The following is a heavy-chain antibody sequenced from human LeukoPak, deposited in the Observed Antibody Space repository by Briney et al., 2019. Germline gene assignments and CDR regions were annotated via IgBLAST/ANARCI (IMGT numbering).Heavy chain of an antibody. D-gene: IGHD5/OR15-5a*01. CDR1: GGSISSYY. CDR2: IYYSGST. J-gene: IGHJ3*02. Sequence: TSETLSLTCTVSGGSISSYYWSWIRQPPGKGLEWIGYIYYSGSTNYNPSLKSRVTISVDTSKNQFSLKLSSVTAADTAVYYCARGLGNAFDIWGQGTMVTVSS. V-gene: IGHV4-59*12. CDR3: ARGLGNAFDI.